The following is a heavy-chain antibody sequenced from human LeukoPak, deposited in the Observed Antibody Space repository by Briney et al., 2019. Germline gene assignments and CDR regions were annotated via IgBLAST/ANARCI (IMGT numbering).Heavy chain of an antibody. CDR2: IYYSGST. D-gene: IGHD2-21*01. CDR1: GGSISSYY. J-gene: IGHJ5*02. CDR3: AREGILYPFDP. Sequence: NPSETLSLTCTVSGGSISSYYWSWIRQPPGKGLEWIGYIYYSGSTNYNPSLKSRVTISVDTSKNQFSLKLSSVTAADTAVYYCAREGILYPFDPWGQGTLVTVSS. V-gene: IGHV4-59*12.